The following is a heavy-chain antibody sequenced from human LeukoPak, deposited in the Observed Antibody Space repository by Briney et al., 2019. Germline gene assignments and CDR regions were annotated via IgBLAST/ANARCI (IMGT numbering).Heavy chain of an antibody. V-gene: IGHV4-34*01. CDR2: INHSGST. CDR3: ARLPRIVGATGVFDY. CDR1: GGSFSGYY. J-gene: IGHJ4*02. D-gene: IGHD1-26*01. Sequence: SETLSLTCAVYGGSFSGYYWSWIRQPPGKGLEWIGEINHSGSTNYNPPLKSRVTISVDTSKTQFSLKLSSVTAADTAVYYCARLPRIVGATGVFDYWGQGTLVTVSS.